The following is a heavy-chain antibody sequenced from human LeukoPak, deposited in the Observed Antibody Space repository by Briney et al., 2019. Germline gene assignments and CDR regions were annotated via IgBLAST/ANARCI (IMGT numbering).Heavy chain of an antibody. J-gene: IGHJ5*02. CDR3: ARMYGSGCYYSP. V-gene: IGHV3-33*01. CDR2: IWYDGSNK. D-gene: IGHD3-10*01. CDR1: GFTFSSYG. Sequence: GGSLRLSCAASGFTFSSYGMHWVRQAPGKGLEWVAVIWYDGSNKYYADSVKGRFTISRDNSKNTLYLQMNSLRAEDTAVYYCARMYGSGCYYSPWGQGTLVTVSS.